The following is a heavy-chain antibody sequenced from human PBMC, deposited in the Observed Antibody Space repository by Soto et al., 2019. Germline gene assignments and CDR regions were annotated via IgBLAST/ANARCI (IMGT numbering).Heavy chain of an antibody. CDR1: GGTFSSYA. Sequence: ASVKVSCKASGGTFSSYAISWVRQAPGQGLEWMGGIIPIFGTANYAQKFQGRVTITADKSTSTAYMELSSLRSEDTAVYYCARVIWGAARPVRENWFDHWGQGTLATVSS. V-gene: IGHV1-69*06. D-gene: IGHD6-6*01. J-gene: IGHJ5*02. CDR3: ARVIWGAARPVRENWFDH. CDR2: IIPIFGTA.